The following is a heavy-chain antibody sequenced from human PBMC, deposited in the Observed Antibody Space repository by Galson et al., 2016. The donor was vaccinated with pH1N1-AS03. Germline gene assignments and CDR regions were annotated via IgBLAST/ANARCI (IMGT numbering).Heavy chain of an antibody. CDR2: INPNNGVT. D-gene: IGHD1-26*01. CDR1: GYIFTGFY. V-gene: IGHV1-2*04. J-gene: IGHJ6*02. Sequence: CKASGYIFTGFYVHWVRQAPGQRLEWMGWINPNNGVTNYAQKFQAWVTMTGDTSISTAYMELYGLKSDDTAVYYCARDPRGPCSSASCPTTYYFGMDVWGQGTTVIVSS. CDR3: ARDPRGPCSSASCPTTYYFGMDV.